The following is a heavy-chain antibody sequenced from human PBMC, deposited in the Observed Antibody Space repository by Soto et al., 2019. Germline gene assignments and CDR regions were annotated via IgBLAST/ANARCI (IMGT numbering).Heavy chain of an antibody. CDR3: ATAKLLLPWLFDY. CDR1: GFTFSSYG. J-gene: IGHJ4*02. D-gene: IGHD2-15*01. V-gene: IGHV3-30*03. Sequence: PRLSCAAPGFTFSSYGMHWVRQAPGKGLEWVAVISYDGSNKYYADSVKGRFIISRDDSKNTLFLQMNSLRAEDTAVYYCATAKLLLPWLFDYWGQGTLVTVSS. CDR2: ISYDGSNK.